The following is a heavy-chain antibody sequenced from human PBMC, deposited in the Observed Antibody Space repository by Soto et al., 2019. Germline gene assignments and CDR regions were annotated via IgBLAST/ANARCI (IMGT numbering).Heavy chain of an antibody. D-gene: IGHD2-15*01. CDR2: ITRNGGTT. Sequence: EVQLLESGGGLVQPGGSLTLSCAASGFSFNVYAMGWVRQALGKGLEWVSSITRNGGTTYYADSVKGRFTISRDNSKGALHLQMNSLSVEDTGVYFCVKDYRATGPAWGQGTVVTVSP. J-gene: IGHJ4*02. CDR3: VKDYRATGPA. CDR1: GFSFNVYA. V-gene: IGHV3-23*01.